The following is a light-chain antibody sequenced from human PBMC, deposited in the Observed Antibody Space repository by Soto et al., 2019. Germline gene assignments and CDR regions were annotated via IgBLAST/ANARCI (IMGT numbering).Light chain of an antibody. Sequence: VWTQSPATLSLSPGERATLSCRASQAVSTYVAWYQQKPGQAPRLLIYDASNRATGVPFRFSGSGSGTDFTLTVSSLEPEDFAVYYCQQRLLWPQTFGQGTKVEI. CDR1: QAVSTY. CDR2: DAS. CDR3: QQRLLWPQT. V-gene: IGKV3-11*01. J-gene: IGKJ1*01.